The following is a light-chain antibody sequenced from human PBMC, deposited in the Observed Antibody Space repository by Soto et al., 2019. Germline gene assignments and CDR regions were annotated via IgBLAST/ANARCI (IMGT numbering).Light chain of an antibody. CDR3: SSYTSVSSLDV. V-gene: IGLV2-14*03. CDR1: TSDVGSYDY. J-gene: IGLJ1*01. Sequence: QSALTQPASVSGSPGQSITITCTGTTSDVGSYDYVSWYQQHPGKAPKVLIYDVTIRPSGVSDRFSGSKSGNTASLTISGLKAEDEADYFCSSYTSVSSLDVFGSGTKLTVL. CDR2: DVT.